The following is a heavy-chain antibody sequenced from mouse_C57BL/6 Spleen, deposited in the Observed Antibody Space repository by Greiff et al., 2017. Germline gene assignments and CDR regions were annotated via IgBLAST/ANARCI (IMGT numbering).Heavy chain of an antibody. J-gene: IGHJ4*01. CDR2: IHPNSGST. Sequence: QVQLQQPGAELVKPGASVKLSCKASGYTFTSYWMHWVKQRPGQGLEWIGMIHPNSGSTNYNEKFKSKATLTVDKSSSTAYMQLSSLTSEDSAVYYCAIPGGGYDEDYWGQGTSVTVSS. CDR1: GYTFTSYW. CDR3: AIPGGGYDEDY. D-gene: IGHD2-2*01. V-gene: IGHV1-64*01.